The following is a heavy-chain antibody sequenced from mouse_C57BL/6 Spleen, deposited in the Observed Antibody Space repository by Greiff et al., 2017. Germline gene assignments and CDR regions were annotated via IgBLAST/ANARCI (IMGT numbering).Heavy chain of an antibody. J-gene: IGHJ4*01. D-gene: IGHD1-1*01. CDR3: AGYGGGEGLEAMED. Sequence: QVQLQQPGAELVKPGASVKLSCKASGYTFTSYWMHWVKQRPGQGLEWIGMIHPNSGSTNYNEKFKSKATLTVDKSSSTAYMQLSSLTSEDAAVYYCAGYGGGEGLEAMEDWGQGTSVTVSS. CDR2: IHPNSGST. V-gene: IGHV1-64*01. CDR1: GYTFTSYW.